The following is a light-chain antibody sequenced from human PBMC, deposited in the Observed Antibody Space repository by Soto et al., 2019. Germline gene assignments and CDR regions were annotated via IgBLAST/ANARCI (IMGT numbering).Light chain of an antibody. CDR1: SSDVGGYNY. Sequence: QSVLTQPASVSGSPGQSITISCTGTSSDVGGYNYVSCYQQHPGKAPKLMIYDVSNRPSGVSNRFSGSKSGNTASLTISGLQAEDEADYYCSSYTSSSTRFGTGTKLTVL. CDR2: DVS. CDR3: SSYTSSSTR. J-gene: IGLJ1*01. V-gene: IGLV2-14*03.